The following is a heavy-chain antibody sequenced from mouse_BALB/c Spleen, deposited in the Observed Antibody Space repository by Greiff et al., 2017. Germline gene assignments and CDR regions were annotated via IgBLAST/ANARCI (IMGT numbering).Heavy chain of an antibody. CDR3: ARGFYRYDEGLFAY. V-gene: IGHV5-4*02. D-gene: IGHD2-14*01. J-gene: IGHJ3*01. CDR1: GFTFSDYY. CDR2: ISDGGSYT. Sequence: EVQRVESGGGLVKPGGSLKLSCAASGFTFSDYYMYWVRQTPEKRLEWVATISDGGSYTYYPDSVKGRFTISRDNAKNNLYLQMSSLKSEDTAMYYCARGFYRYDEGLFAYWGQGTLVTVSA.